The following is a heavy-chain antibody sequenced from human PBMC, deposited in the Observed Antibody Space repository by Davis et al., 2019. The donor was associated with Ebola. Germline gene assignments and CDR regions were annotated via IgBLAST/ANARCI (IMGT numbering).Heavy chain of an antibody. CDR1: GYTFTSYY. CDR2: INPSGGST. Sequence: AASVKVSCKASGYTFTSYYMHWVRQAPGQGLEWMGIINPSGGSTSYAQKFQGRVTMTRDTSTSTVYMELSSLRSEDTAVYYCAVDGYNWNYMDYFDYWGQGTLVTVSS. D-gene: IGHD1-7*01. V-gene: IGHV1-46*01. J-gene: IGHJ4*02. CDR3: AVDGYNWNYMDYFDY.